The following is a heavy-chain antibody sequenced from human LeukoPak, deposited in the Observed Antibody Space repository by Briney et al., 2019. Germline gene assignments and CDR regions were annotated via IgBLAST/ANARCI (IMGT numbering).Heavy chain of an antibody. CDR3: ARQHDSYHYYYVDV. Sequence: PSETLSLNCAVSGYSISSGYYWIWIRQPPGKGLEWIGSLYHSDSIYYNPSLESRVTMSVDTSKNQFSLKLSFVTAADTAVYYCARQHDSYHYYYVDVWGKGTTVTVSS. CDR1: GYSISSGYY. J-gene: IGHJ6*03. D-gene: IGHD6-13*01. V-gene: IGHV4-38-2*01. CDR2: LYHSDSI.